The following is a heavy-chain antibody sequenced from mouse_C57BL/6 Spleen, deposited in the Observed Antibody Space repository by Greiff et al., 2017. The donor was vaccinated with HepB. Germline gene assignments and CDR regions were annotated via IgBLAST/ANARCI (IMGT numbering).Heavy chain of an antibody. CDR3: TRTFLRSVFDY. CDR1: GYTFTDYE. CDR2: IDPETGGT. V-gene: IGHV1-15*01. Sequence: QVHVKQSGAELVRPGASVTLSCKASGYTFTDYEMHWVKQTPVHGLEWIGAIDPETGGTAYNQKFKGKAILTADKSSSTAYMELRSLTSEDSAVYYCTRTFLRSVFDYWGQGTTLTVSS. J-gene: IGHJ2*01. D-gene: IGHD1-1*01.